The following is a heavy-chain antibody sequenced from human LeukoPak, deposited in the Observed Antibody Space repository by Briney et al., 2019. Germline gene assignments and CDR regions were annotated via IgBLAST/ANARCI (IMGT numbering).Heavy chain of an antibody. V-gene: IGHV1-8*01. D-gene: IGHD6-13*01. CDR1: GYTFTSYD. Sequence: ASVKVSCKASGYTFTSYDINWVRQATGQGLEWMGWMNPNSGNTGYAQKFQGRVTMTRNTSISTAYMELSSLRSEDTAVYYCARVSQYSSSWYSRKTDYWGQGTLVNVSS. CDR2: MNPNSGNT. CDR3: ARVSQYSSSWYSRKTDY. J-gene: IGHJ4*02.